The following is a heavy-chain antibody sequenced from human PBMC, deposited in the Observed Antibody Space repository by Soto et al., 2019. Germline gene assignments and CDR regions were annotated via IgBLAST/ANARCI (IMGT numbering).Heavy chain of an antibody. D-gene: IGHD4-17*01. CDR2: IYYKGYT. Sequence: QLQLQESGPGLVKPSETLSLTCTSSGDSISDSSFYWAWIRQPPGKGLEWIGSIYYKGYTKCNPSLESRVTITVDTSRNQFSLRLSSVTAADTSVYFCARHPDYGGNYYYYGMDVWGPGTTVIVSS. J-gene: IGHJ6*02. V-gene: IGHV4-39*01. CDR1: GDSISDSSFY. CDR3: ARHPDYGGNYYYYGMDV.